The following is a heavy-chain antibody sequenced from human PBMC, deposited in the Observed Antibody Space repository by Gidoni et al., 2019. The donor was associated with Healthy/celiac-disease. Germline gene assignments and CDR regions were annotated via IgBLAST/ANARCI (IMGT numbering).Heavy chain of an antibody. CDR1: GFSLSPSGVG. D-gene: IGHD1-26*01. J-gene: IGHJ3*02. V-gene: IGHV2-5*02. CDR3: AHAHIGSYFRDAFDI. CDR2: IYWDDDK. Sequence: QITLKESGPTLVKPTPTLTLTCTFSGFSLSPSGVGVGWIRQPPGKALEWLALIYWDDDKRYSPSLKSRLTITKDTSKNQAVLTMTNMDPVDTATYYCAHAHIGSYFRDAFDIWGQGTMVTVSS.